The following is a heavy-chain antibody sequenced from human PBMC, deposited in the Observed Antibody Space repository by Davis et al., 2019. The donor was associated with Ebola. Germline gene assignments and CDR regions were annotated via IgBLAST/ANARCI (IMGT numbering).Heavy chain of an antibody. J-gene: IGHJ4*02. CDR3: ARDGIGAAGTPDF. V-gene: IGHV1-18*01. CDR2: ISASNGNT. CDR1: GFTLSDYG. Sequence: ASVKVSCKASGFTLSDYGLSWVRQAPGQGLQWMAWISASNGNTNYSEIFQVRVNLTIDTSTGTGYMELRSLRLDDTAVFYCARDGIGAAGTPDFWGQGTLVTVSS. D-gene: IGHD6-13*01.